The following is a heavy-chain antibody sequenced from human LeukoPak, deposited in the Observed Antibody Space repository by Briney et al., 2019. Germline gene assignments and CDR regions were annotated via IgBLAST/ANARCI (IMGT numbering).Heavy chain of an antibody. J-gene: IGHJ5*02. Sequence: SETLSLTCTVSGGSISSYYWSWIRQPAGKGLEWIGRIYTSGSTNYNPSLKSRVTMSVDTSKNQFSLKLSSVTAADTAVYYCARGVRSSSSGDWYDPWGQGTLVTVSS. CDR2: IYTSGST. CDR3: ARGVRSSSSGDWYDP. D-gene: IGHD6-6*01. V-gene: IGHV4-4*07. CDR1: GGSISSYY.